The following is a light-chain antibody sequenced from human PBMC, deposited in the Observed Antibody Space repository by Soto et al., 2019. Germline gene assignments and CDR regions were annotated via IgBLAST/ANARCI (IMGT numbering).Light chain of an antibody. V-gene: IGKV3-20*01. CDR2: GAS. CDR1: QSVSSSY. J-gene: IGKJ2*01. CDR3: QQYGSSPYT. Sequence: EIVLTQSPGTLSLSPGERATLSCRASQSVSSSYLAWYQQKPGQAPGLLIYGASSRATGIPDRFSGSGSGTAFTLTISRLEPEDFAVYYCQQYGSSPYTFGQGTKLEI.